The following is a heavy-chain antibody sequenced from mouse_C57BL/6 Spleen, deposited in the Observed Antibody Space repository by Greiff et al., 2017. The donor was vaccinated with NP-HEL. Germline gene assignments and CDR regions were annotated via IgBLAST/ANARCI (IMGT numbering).Heavy chain of an antibody. CDR3: ARSYYDY. J-gene: IGHJ3*01. CDR1: GYSFTGYY. D-gene: IGHD2-4*01. CDR2: INPSTGGT. Sequence: EVQLQQSGPELVKPGASVKISCKASGYSFTGYYMNWVKQSPEKSLEWIGEINPSTGGTTYNQKFKAKATLTVDKSSSTAYMQLKSLTSEDSAVYYCARSYYDYWGQGTLVTVSA. V-gene: IGHV1-42*01.